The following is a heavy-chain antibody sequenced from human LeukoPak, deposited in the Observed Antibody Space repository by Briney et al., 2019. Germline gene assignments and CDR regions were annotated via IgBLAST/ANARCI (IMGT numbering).Heavy chain of an antibody. V-gene: IGHV1-69*13. CDR3: ASGLDTRIVVVPAAIDIHAFDI. CDR2: IIPIFGTA. D-gene: IGHD2-2*02. J-gene: IGHJ3*02. CDR1: GGTFRSYA. Sequence: ASVKVSCKASGGTFRSYAISWVRQAPGQGLEWMGGIIPIFGTANYAQKFQGRVTITADESTSTAYMELSSLRSEDTAVYYCASGLDTRIVVVPAAIDIHAFDIWGQGTMVTVSS.